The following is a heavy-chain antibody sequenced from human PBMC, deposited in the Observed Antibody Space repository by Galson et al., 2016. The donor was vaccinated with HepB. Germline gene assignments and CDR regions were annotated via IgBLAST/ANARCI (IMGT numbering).Heavy chain of an antibody. Sequence: LRLSCAASGFTFSGSAMHWVRQASGKGLEWVGRIRSKANSYATAYAASVKGRFTISRDDSKNTAYLQMNSLKTEDTAVYYCTRPPPTATGYYYYGMDVWGKGTTVTVSS. CDR2: IRSKANSYAT. J-gene: IGHJ6*04. CDR1: GFTFSGSA. CDR3: TRPPPTATGYYYYGMDV. D-gene: IGHD4-17*01. V-gene: IGHV3-73*01.